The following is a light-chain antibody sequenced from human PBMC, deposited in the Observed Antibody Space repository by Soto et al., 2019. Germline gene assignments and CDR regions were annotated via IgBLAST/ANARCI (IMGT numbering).Light chain of an antibody. CDR3: SSYSRNTPFV. CDR2: EAT. CDR1: SSDVGAYKY. J-gene: IGLJ1*01. V-gene: IGLV2-14*01. Sequence: QSALTQPASVSGSPGQSITISCAGTSSDVGAYKYVSWYQQHPGKAPKLLIYEATNRPSGVSDRFSASKSDNTASLTISGLQAEDEADYYCSSYSRNTPFVFGTGTKVTVL.